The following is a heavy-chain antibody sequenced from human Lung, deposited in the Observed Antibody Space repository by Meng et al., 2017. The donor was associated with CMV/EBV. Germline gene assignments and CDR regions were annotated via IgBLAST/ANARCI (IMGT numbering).Heavy chain of an antibody. V-gene: IGHV1-2*02. CDR3: SRGAPFFRDAFDL. Sequence: ASXXVSXKASGYTFTAHYFHWVRQAPGQGLEWMGWINPDSGGTRYSQKFQYRVTMTRDTSINTAYMELSRLRSDDTAVYYCSRGAPFFRDAFDLWGQGTMVTVSS. CDR2: INPDSGGT. CDR1: GYTFTAHY. J-gene: IGHJ3*01. D-gene: IGHD3-16*01.